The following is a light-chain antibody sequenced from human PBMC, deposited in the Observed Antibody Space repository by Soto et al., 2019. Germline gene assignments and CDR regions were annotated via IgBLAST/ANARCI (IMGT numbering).Light chain of an antibody. J-gene: IGKJ3*01. V-gene: IGKV3D-20*02. CDR1: QSVSSSY. CDR3: QQRSNWPFT. Sequence: DIVMTQSPLSLPVPPVEPAAVCFRASQSVSSSYLAWYQQTPGQAPRLLIYDASNRATGIPARFSGSGSGTDFTLTISSLEPEDFAVYYCQQRSNWPFTFGPGTKVDIK. CDR2: DAS.